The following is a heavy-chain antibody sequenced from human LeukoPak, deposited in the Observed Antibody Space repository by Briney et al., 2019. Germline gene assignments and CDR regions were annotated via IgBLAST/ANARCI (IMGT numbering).Heavy chain of an antibody. J-gene: IGHJ5*02. CDR2: IYTSGST. D-gene: IGHD2-8*01. CDR3: ARQGPLMADRRLRLYSYNWFDP. V-gene: IGHV4-4*09. Sequence: SETLSLTCTVSGGSISSYYWSWIRQPPGKGLEWIGYIYTSGSTNYNPSLKSRVTISVDTSKDQFSLKLSSVTAADTAVYYCARQGPLMADRRLRLYSYNWFDPWGQGTLVTVSS. CDR1: GGSISSYY.